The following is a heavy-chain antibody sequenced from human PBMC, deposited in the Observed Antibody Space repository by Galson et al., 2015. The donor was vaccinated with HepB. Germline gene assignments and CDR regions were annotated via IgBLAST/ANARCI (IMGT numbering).Heavy chain of an antibody. CDR3: ARGEGNWNYRMTRWFDS. V-gene: IGHV6-1*01. CDR2: TYYRSKWYN. Sequence: CAISGDSVSSNSVAWNWIRQSPSRGLEWLGRTYYRSKWYNDYAVSVKSRITINPDTSKNQFSLQLNSVTPEDTAVYYCARGEGNWNYRMTRWFDSWGQGTLVTVSS. J-gene: IGHJ5*01. CDR1: GDSVSSNSVA. D-gene: IGHD1-7*01.